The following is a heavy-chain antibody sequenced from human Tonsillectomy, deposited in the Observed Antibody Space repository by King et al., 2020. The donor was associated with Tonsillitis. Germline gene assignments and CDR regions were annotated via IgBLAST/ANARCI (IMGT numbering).Heavy chain of an antibody. D-gene: IGHD6-19*01. V-gene: IGHV3-23*04. Sequence: VQLAESGGGLVQPGGSLRLSCAASGFTFSSFGMSWVRQAPGKGLEWVSVISGSGGSTYYADSVKGRFTISRDNSKNMVYLQMNSLRAEDTAVYYCAKDLAGQFLVDGMDVWGQGTTVTVSS. J-gene: IGHJ6*02. CDR3: AKDLAGQFLVDGMDV. CDR1: GFTFSSFG. CDR2: ISGSGGST.